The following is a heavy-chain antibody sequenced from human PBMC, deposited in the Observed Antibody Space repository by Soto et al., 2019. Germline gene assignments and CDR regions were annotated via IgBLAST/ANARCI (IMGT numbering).Heavy chain of an antibody. V-gene: IGHV3-74*01. D-gene: IGHD4-17*01. CDR3: ARNKHGDYDGFDY. J-gene: IGHJ4*02. CDR1: GFTFSSYW. CDR2: INSDGSST. Sequence: PGGSLRLSCAASGFTFSSYWMHWVRQAPGKGLVWVSRINSDGSSTSYADSVKGRFTISRGNAKNTLYLQMNSLRAEDTAVYYCARNKHGDYDGFDYWGQGTLVTVSS.